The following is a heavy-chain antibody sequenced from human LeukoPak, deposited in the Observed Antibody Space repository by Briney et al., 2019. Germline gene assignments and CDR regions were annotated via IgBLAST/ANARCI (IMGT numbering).Heavy chain of an antibody. CDR2: ISGSGGIT. D-gene: IGHD3-22*01. V-gene: IGHV3-23*01. CDR3: AKTGYYESSGDAFDI. J-gene: IGHJ3*02. CDR1: GFTFSSYG. Sequence: GGSLRLSCAASGFTFSSYGMSWVRQAPGKGLEWVSAISGSGGITYYTDSVRGRFTISRDNSKKSLYLQMNSLRAEDTALYYCAKTGYYESSGDAFDIWGQGTMVTVSS.